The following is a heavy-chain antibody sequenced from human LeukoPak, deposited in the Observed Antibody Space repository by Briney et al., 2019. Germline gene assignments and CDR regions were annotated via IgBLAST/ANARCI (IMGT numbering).Heavy chain of an antibody. CDR3: ARLAMVRGVIADY. CDR1: GFTFSSYW. D-gene: IGHD3-10*01. CDR2: INSDGSST. J-gene: IGHJ4*02. V-gene: IGHV3-74*01. Sequence: GGSLRLSCAAYGFTFSSYWMHWVRQARGKGMEWVSRINSDGSSTSYADSVKGRFTISRDNAKNTLYLQVNSLRVEDTAVYYCARLAMVRGVIADYWGQGTLVTVSS.